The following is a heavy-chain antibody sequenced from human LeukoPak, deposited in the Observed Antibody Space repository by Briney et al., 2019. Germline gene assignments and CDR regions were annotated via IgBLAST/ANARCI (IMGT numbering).Heavy chain of an antibody. Sequence: GGSLRLSCAASGYSFNNYAMFWVRQAPGKGLEWVSTICCPNDDTYYADSVKGRFTISRDSSRSTLFLHMNSLGVDDTAKYYCAKGLTYDFWSGHRTGSYGMAVWGQGTAVIVSS. V-gene: IGHV3-23*01. D-gene: IGHD3-3*01. CDR3: AKGLTYDFWSGHRTGSYGMAV. CDR1: GYSFNNYA. J-gene: IGHJ6*02. CDR2: ICCPNDDT.